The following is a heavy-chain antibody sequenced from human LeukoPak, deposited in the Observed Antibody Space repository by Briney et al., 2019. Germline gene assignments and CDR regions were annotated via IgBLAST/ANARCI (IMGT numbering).Heavy chain of an antibody. J-gene: IGHJ4*02. V-gene: IGHV4-38-2*02. D-gene: IGHD6-6*01. Sequence: SETLPLTCTGSGYPISSRYSWGWIRPPPGKGLEWNGSIYHSGSTYYNPSLTSRVTISVDTSKNQFSLKLSSVTAADTAVYYCARDWYSSSSAGQIFDYWGQGTLVTVSS. CDR3: ARDWYSSSSAGQIFDY. CDR2: IYHSGST. CDR1: GYPISSRYS.